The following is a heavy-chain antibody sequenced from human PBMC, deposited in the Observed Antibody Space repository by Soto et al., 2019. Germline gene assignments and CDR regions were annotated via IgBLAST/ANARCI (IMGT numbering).Heavy chain of an antibody. V-gene: IGHV4-39*01. Sequence: PSETLSLTCTVSGGSISSSSYYWGWIRQPPGKGLEWIGSIYYSGSTYYNPSLKSRVTISVDTSKNQFSLKLSSVTAADTAVYYCAFSNHIAARPAVGYFDYWGQGTLVTVSS. CDR2: IYYSGST. CDR1: GGSISSSSYY. CDR3: AFSNHIAARPAVGYFDY. D-gene: IGHD6-6*01. J-gene: IGHJ4*02.